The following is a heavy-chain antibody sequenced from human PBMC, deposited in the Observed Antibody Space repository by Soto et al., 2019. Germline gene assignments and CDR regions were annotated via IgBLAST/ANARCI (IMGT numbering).Heavy chain of an antibody. Sequence: QVQLQESGPGLVKPSQTLSLTCTVSGGSISSGGYYWSWIRQHPGKGLELIGYIYYSGSTYYNPSLTSRVTISVDTSKNQFSLKLSSVTAADTAVYYWAASCVACGGFNYYGMDVWGQGTTATVSS. D-gene: IGHD2-21*01. J-gene: IGHJ6*02. CDR3: AASCVACGGFNYYGMDV. CDR1: GGSISSGGYY. CDR2: IYYSGST. V-gene: IGHV4-31*03.